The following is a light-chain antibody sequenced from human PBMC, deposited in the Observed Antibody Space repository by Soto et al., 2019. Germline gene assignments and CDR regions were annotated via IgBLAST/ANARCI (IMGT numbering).Light chain of an antibody. V-gene: IGKV1-9*01. CDR1: QGISSY. CDR3: QQYNSFPIT. Sequence: DIQMTQSPSSLSASVGDRVTITCRASQGISSYLAWYQQKPGKAPKLLIYAASTLQSWIPSRFSGSGSGTEFTLTISSLQPDDFATYYCQQYNSFPITFGQGTRLEIK. CDR2: AAS. J-gene: IGKJ5*01.